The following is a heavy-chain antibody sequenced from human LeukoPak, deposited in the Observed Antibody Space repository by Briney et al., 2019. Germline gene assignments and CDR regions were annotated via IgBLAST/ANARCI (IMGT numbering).Heavy chain of an antibody. CDR2: IYHSGST. CDR1: GGSISSSNW. V-gene: IGHV4-4*02. CDR3: ARGPTPNYYDSSGYPGMNAFDI. Sequence: SGTLSLTCAVSGGSISSSNWWSWVRQPPGKGLEWIGEIYHSGSTNYNPSLKSRVTISVDKSKNQFSLKLSSVTAADTAVYYCARGPTPNYYDSSGYPGMNAFDIWGQGTMVTVSS. J-gene: IGHJ3*02. D-gene: IGHD3-22*01.